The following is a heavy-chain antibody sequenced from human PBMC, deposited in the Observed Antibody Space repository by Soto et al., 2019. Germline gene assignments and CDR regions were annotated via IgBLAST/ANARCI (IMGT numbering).Heavy chain of an antibody. Sequence: TGGSLRLSCAASGFTFDDYGMSWVRQAPGKGLEWVSGINWNGGSTGYADSVKGRFTISRDNAKNSLYPQMNSLRAEDTALYHCARDLRVAVAGTLGITDYYMDVWGKGTTVTVSS. D-gene: IGHD6-19*01. CDR3: ARDLRVAVAGTLGITDYYMDV. V-gene: IGHV3-20*01. J-gene: IGHJ6*03. CDR1: GFTFDDYG. CDR2: INWNGGST.